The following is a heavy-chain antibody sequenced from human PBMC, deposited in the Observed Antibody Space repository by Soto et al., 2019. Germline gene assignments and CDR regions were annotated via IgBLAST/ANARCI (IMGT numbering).Heavy chain of an antibody. CDR1: GGTFSSYA. D-gene: IGHD3-22*01. CDR3: ASYYDSSQRPGDYYYYGMDV. V-gene: IGHV1-69*13. J-gene: IGHJ6*02. CDR2: IIPIFGTA. Sequence: ASVKVSCKASGGTFSSYAISWVRQAPGQGLEWMGGIIPIFGTANYAQKFQGRVTVTAHESTSTAYMELCSLRSVDTAVYYCASYYDSSQRPGDYYYYGMDVWGQGTTVTVSS.